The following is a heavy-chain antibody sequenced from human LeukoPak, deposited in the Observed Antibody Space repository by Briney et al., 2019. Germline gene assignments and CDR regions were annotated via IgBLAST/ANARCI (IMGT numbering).Heavy chain of an antibody. CDR3: AKDAVTYYYATNWFDP. D-gene: IGHD3-10*01. CDR2: ISGSGGST. CDR1: GFTFSSYW. J-gene: IGHJ5*02. Sequence: PGGSLRLSCAASGFTFSSYWMSWVRQAPGKGLEWVSAISGSGGSTYYADSVKGRFTISRDNSKSTLYLQMNSLRAEDTAVYYCAKDAVTYYYATNWFDPWGQGTLVTVSS. V-gene: IGHV3-23*01.